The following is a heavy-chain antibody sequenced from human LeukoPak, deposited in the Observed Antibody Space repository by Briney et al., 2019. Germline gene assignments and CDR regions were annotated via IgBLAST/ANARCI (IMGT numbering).Heavy chain of an antibody. CDR2: ISGSGGST. CDR3: AKDLVRITIFGVVIPPGYYMDV. Sequence: GGSLRLSCAASGFTFSSYAMSWVRQAPGKGLEWVSAISGSGGSTYYADSVKGRFTISRDNSENTLYLQMNSLRAEDTAVYYCAKDLVRITIFGVVIPPGYYMDVWGKGTTVTGSS. CDR1: GFTFSSYA. J-gene: IGHJ6*03. D-gene: IGHD3-3*01. V-gene: IGHV3-23*01.